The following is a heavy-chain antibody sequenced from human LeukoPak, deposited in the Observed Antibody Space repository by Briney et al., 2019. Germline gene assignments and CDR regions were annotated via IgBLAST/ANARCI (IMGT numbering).Heavy chain of an antibody. J-gene: IGHJ4*02. CDR2: IKQDGSEK. D-gene: IGHD2-2*01. CDR3: ARYYCASSRCPGVDY. V-gene: IGHV3-7*03. Sequence: GGSLRLSCAASGFTFSSYWMSWVRQAPGKGLEWVANIKQDGSEKYYVDSVKGRFTISRDNAKNSLYLQMNSLRAEDTAVYYCARYYCASSRCPGVDYWGQGTLVTVSS. CDR1: GFTFSSYW.